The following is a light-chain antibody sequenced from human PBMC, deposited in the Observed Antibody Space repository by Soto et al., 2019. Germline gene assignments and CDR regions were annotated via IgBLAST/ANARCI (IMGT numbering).Light chain of an antibody. CDR2: GAS. CDR1: QSVSSSY. CDR3: QQYGSSPIT. J-gene: IGKJ5*01. V-gene: IGKV3-20*01. Sequence: EIVLTQSPGTLSLSPGERATLSCRASQSVSSSYLAWYQQKPGQAPRLLFYGASSRATGIPDRFSGSGSGTDFTLTISRLEPVDFAVYYCQQYGSSPITFGQGTDWRL.